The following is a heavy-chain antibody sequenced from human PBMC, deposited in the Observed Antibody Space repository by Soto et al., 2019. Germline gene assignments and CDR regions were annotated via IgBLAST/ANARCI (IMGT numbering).Heavy chain of an antibody. D-gene: IGHD3-22*01. CDR1: GGSISSGDYY. Sequence: QVQLQESGPGLVKPSQTLSLTCTVSGGSISSGDYYWSWIRQPPGKGLEWIGYIYYSGSTYYNPSLKSRVTISVDTSKNQFSLKLSSVTAADTAVYYCARKITMMARYNWFDPWGQGTLVTVSS. J-gene: IGHJ5*02. CDR3: ARKITMMARYNWFDP. CDR2: IYYSGST. V-gene: IGHV4-30-4*01.